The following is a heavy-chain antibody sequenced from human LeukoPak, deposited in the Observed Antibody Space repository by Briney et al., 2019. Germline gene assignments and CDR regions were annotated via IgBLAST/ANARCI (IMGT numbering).Heavy chain of an antibody. CDR1: GYTFTGYY. CDR2: INPNSGGT. Sequence: ASVKVSCKASGYTFTGYYMHWVRQAPGQGLEWMGWINPNSGGTNYAQKFQGRVTMTRDTSISTAYMELSRLRSDDTAVYYCATERRTASGSYYLGFDYWGQGTLVTVSS. CDR3: ATERRTASGSYYLGFDY. D-gene: IGHD1-26*01. J-gene: IGHJ4*02. V-gene: IGHV1-2*02.